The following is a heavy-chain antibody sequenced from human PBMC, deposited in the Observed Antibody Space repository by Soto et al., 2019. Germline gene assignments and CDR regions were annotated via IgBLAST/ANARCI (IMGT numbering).Heavy chain of an antibody. V-gene: IGHV4-39*07. Sequence: SETLSLTCTVSGGSISSSSYYWGWIRQPPGKGLEWIGSIYYSGSTYYNPSLKSRVTISVDTSKNQFSLKLSSVTAADTAVYYCARDVTMVRGVIITRWFDPWGQGTLVTVSS. D-gene: IGHD3-10*01. CDR3: ARDVTMVRGVIITRWFDP. J-gene: IGHJ5*02. CDR2: IYYSGST. CDR1: GGSISSSSYY.